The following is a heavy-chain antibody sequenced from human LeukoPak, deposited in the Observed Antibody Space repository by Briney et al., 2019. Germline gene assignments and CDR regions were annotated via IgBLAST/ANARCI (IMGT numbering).Heavy chain of an antibody. CDR2: ISSSGSTI. Sequence: GGSLRLSRAASGFTFSDYYMSWIRQAPGKGLEWVSYISSSGSTIYYADSVKGRFTISRDNAKNSLYLQMNSLRAEDTAVYCCARAPAAAGFYYHYGMDVWGQGTTVTVSS. D-gene: IGHD6-13*01. J-gene: IGHJ6*02. CDR3: ARAPAAAGFYYHYGMDV. V-gene: IGHV3-11*01. CDR1: GFTFSDYY.